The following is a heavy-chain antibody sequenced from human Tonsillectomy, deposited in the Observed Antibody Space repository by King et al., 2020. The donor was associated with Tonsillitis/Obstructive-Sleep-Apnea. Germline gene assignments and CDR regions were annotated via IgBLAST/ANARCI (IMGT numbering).Heavy chain of an antibody. CDR3: ARDYCSSTSCYARYFDY. CDR2: ISAYNGNT. D-gene: IGHD2-2*01. J-gene: IGHJ4*02. Sequence: QVQLVESGAEVKKPGASVTVSCKASGYTFTSYGISWVRQAPGQGLEWMGWISAYNGNTNYAQKLQGRVTMTTDTSTSTAYMELRSLRSDDTAVYYCARDYCSSTSCYARYFDYWGQGTLVTVSS. V-gene: IGHV1-18*01. CDR1: GYTFTSYG.